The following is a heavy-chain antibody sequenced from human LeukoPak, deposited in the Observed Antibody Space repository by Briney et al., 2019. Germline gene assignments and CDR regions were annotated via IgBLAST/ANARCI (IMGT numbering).Heavy chain of an antibody. J-gene: IGHJ5*02. D-gene: IGHD3-10*01. CDR1: GGTFSSYA. CDR2: IIPIFGTA. Sequence: SVKVSCKASGGTFSSYAISWVRQAPGQGLEWMGGIIPIFGTANYAQKFQGRVTITADKSTSTAYMELSSLRSEDTAVYYCARGCTKYYYGSGSQNPNCFDPWGQGTLVTVSS. V-gene: IGHV1-69*06. CDR3: ARGCTKYYYGSGSQNPNCFDP.